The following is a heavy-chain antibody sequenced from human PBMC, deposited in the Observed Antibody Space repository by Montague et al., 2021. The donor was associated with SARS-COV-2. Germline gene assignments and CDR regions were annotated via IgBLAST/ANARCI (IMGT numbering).Heavy chain of an antibody. CDR3: ARIPSGYYGMDV. J-gene: IGHJ6*02. D-gene: IGHD7-27*01. CDR1: AGSISSSNW. CDR2: IYHSGGT. V-gene: IGHV4-4*02. Sequence: SETLSLTCAVSAGSISSSNWWSWVRQPPGKGLEWIAEIYHSGGTXYNPSLKSRVTISVDKSKNQFSPKLSSVTAADTAVYYCARIPSGYYGMDVWGQGTTVTVSS.